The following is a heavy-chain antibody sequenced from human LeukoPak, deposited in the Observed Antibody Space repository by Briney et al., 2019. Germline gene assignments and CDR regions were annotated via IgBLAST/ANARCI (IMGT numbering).Heavy chain of an antibody. J-gene: IGHJ4*02. D-gene: IGHD2-21*01. CDR2: IYYTGST. CDR1: GGSISSGVYY. Sequence: TLSLTCTVSGGSISSGVYYWSWIRQHPGKGLEWIGYIYYTGSTYYNPSLKSRVSISVDTSKNQFSLRLSSVTAADTAVYYCARIVVEATFDYWGQGTLVTVSS. V-gene: IGHV4-31*03. CDR3: ARIVVEATFDY.